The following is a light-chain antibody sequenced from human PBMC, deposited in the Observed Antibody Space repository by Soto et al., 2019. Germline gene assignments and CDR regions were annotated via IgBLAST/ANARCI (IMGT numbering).Light chain of an antibody. CDR2: SNN. J-gene: IGLJ3*02. V-gene: IGLV1-44*01. Sequence: QSVLTQPPSASGTPGQSVTISCSGSSSNIGSNTVNWYQQLPGTAPKLLIYSNNQRPSGVPDRFSGSKSGTSASLAISGLQSEDEADYYCAACDDSLNGWVFGGGTKLTVL. CDR1: SSNIGSNT. CDR3: AACDDSLNGWV.